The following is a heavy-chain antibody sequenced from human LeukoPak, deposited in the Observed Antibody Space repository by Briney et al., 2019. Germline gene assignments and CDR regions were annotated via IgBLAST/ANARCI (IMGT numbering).Heavy chain of an antibody. CDR3: ARDRAAVGIFDY. D-gene: IGHD6-13*01. V-gene: IGHV4-4*07. J-gene: IGHJ4*02. Sequence: SETLSLTCSVSGGSISSNYWSWIRQPAGKGLEWIGRIYTSGNTNYNPSLTSRVTLSIDTSDHHFSLKLSSVTAADTAVYYCARDRAAVGIFDYGGQGTLVIVSS. CDR1: GGSISSNY. CDR2: IYTSGNT.